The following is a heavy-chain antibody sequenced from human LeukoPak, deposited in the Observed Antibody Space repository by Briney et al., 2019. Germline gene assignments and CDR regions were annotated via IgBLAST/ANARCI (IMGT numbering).Heavy chain of an antibody. CDR1: GYTFFSYG. V-gene: IGHV1-18*04. J-gene: IGHJ3*01. D-gene: IGHD3-10*01. Sequence: ASVKVSCKTSGYTFFSYGITWVRQAPGQGLEWMGWISAYNDNTNYAQKFQGRLTMTTGTSTSTVYMELRSLRSDDTAVYYCARDRGGSGSYHHYDAFDVWGQGTVVTVSS. CDR2: ISAYNDNT. CDR3: ARDRGGSGSYHHYDAFDV.